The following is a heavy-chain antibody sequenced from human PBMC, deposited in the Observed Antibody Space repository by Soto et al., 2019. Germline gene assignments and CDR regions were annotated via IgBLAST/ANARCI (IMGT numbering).Heavy chain of an antibody. D-gene: IGHD1-26*01. J-gene: IGHJ4*02. CDR1: GGSISSYY. Sequence: PSETLSLTCTVSGGSISSYYWSWIRQPPGKGLEWIGYIYYSGSTNYNPSFKSRVTISVDTSKNQFSLKLSSVTAADTAVYYCARVPGPEARGGNFDYWGQGTLVTVSS. CDR2: IYYSGST. CDR3: ARVPGPEARGGNFDY. V-gene: IGHV4-59*01.